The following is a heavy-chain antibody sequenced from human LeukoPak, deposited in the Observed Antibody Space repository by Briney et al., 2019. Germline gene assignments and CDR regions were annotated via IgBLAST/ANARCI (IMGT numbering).Heavy chain of an antibody. J-gene: IGHJ3*02. CDR1: GFTFSDYY. V-gene: IGHV3-11*01. CDR3: ARDRRRYYDILTGADAFDI. CDR2: ISSSGSTI. D-gene: IGHD3-9*01. Sequence: PGGSLRLSCAASGFTFSDYYMSWIRQAPGKGLEWVSYISSSGSTIYYADSVKGRFTISRDNAKNSLYLQMNSLRAEDTAVYYCARDRRRYYDILTGADAFDIWGQGTMVTVSS.